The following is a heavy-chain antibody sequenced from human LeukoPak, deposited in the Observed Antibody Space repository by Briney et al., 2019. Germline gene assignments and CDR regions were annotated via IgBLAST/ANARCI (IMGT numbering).Heavy chain of an antibody. CDR3: ARAVVFWSGYSHQDHRDAFDI. J-gene: IGHJ3*02. Sequence: SETLSLTCTVSGGSISSGDYYWSWIRQPPGKGLEWIGYIYYSGSTYYNPSLKSRVTISVDTSKNQFSLKLSSVTAADTAVYYCARAVVFWSGYSHQDHRDAFDIRGQGTMVTVSS. CDR2: IYYSGST. CDR1: GGSISSGDYY. V-gene: IGHV4-30-4*08. D-gene: IGHD3-3*01.